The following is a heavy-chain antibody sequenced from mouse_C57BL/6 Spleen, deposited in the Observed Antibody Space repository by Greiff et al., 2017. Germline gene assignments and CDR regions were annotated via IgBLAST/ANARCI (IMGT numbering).Heavy chain of an antibody. CDR1: GYAFSSSG. J-gene: IGHJ4*01. V-gene: IGHV1-80*01. Sequence: QVKLLQSGAELVKPGASVKISCKASGYAFSSSGMNWVQQTPGKGLEWIGYIYRGGGDTNYNGKFKGKASLTADKSSSTAYMQLSSRTSEESAVDFCARGGSYAMDYWGPGTSVTVSS. CDR2: IYRGGGDT. CDR3: ARGGSYAMDY.